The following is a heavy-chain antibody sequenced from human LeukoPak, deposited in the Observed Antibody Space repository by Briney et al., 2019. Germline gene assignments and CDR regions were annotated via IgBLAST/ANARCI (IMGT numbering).Heavy chain of an antibody. CDR1: GGSFSGYY. CDR3: ARAGGTKKELDY. CDR2: IFYSGST. D-gene: IGHD3-16*01. Sequence: PSETLSLTCAVYGGSFSGYYWSWIRQPPGKGLEWIGHIFYSGSTNYNPSLKSRVTVSVDTSKNQFSLELSSVTAADTAVYYCARAGGTKKELDYWGQGTLVTVSS. J-gene: IGHJ4*02. V-gene: IGHV4-59*01.